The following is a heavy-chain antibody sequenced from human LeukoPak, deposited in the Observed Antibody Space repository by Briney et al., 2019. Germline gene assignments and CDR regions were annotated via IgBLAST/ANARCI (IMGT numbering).Heavy chain of an antibody. CDR3: ARCITMIVVDVNWFDP. V-gene: IGHV4-34*01. Sequence: PSETLSLTCAVYGGSFSGYYWSWIRQPPGKGLEWIGEINHSGSTNYNPSLKSRVTISVDTSKNQFSLKLSSVTAADTAVYYCARCITMIVVDVNWFDPRGQGTLVTVSS. D-gene: IGHD3-22*01. CDR2: INHSGST. CDR1: GGSFSGYY. J-gene: IGHJ5*02.